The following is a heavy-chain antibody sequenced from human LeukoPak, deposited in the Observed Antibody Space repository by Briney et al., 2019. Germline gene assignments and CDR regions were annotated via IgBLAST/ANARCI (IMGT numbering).Heavy chain of an antibody. J-gene: IGHJ4*02. CDR1: GVTFRGDA. Sequence: GGSLRLSCAASGVTFRGDAMSGGREAPGKGLEWLSAISGSGRTTYYADSVTGRFTISRDNSKNTLYLQMNTLRAEDTAVYYCAKDSGWYVSTFDCGGQGPLATVS. V-gene: IGHV3-23*01. CDR2: ISGSGRTT. CDR3: AKDSGWYVSTFDC. D-gene: IGHD6-19*01.